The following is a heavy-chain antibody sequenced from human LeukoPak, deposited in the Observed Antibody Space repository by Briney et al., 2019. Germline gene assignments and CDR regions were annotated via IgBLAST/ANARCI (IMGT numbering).Heavy chain of an antibody. J-gene: IGHJ3*02. CDR3: ARASGWYDADAFDI. Sequence: SQTLSLTCTVSGGSISSGSYYWSWIRQPAGKGLEWIGYIYYSGSTNYNPSLKSRVTISVDTSKNQFSLKLSSVTAADTAVYYCARASGWYDADAFDIWGQGTMVTVSS. V-gene: IGHV4-61*10. CDR1: GGSISSGSYY. D-gene: IGHD6-19*01. CDR2: IYYSGST.